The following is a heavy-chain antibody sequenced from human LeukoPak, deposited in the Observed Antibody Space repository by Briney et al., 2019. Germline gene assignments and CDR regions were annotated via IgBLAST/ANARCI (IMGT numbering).Heavy chain of an antibody. J-gene: IGHJ4*02. Sequence: SETLSLTCTVSGGSVRSDSNYWSWIRQPPGKGLEWIGYISYSGSTDYNPSLKSRVSMSLGTSKSELSLKLDSVTAADTAVYYCAMGYRNNWRFDYWGQGTLVTVSS. CDR2: ISYSGST. CDR1: GGSVRSDSNY. CDR3: AMGYRNNWRFDY. D-gene: IGHD6-13*01. V-gene: IGHV4-61*01.